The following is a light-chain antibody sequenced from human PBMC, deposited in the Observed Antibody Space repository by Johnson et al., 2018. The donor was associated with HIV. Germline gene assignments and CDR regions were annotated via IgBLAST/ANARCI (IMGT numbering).Light chain of an antibody. J-gene: IGLJ1*01. CDR3: GTWDSSLSASYV. CDR2: NTS. Sequence: QSVLTQPPSVSAAPGQKVTISCSGSRSNIGNNYVSWYQQLPGTAPKLLISNTSKRPSGIPDRFSGSKSGTSATLAITGLPHGDEADYYCGTWDSSLSASYVFGTGTKVTVL. CDR1: RSNIGNNY. V-gene: IGLV1-51*01.